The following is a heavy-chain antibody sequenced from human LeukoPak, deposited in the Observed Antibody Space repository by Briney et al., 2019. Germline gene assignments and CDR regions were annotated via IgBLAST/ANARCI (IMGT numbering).Heavy chain of an antibody. CDR1: GYTFTSYG. V-gene: IGHV1-18*01. J-gene: IGHJ5*02. CDR3: ARDLGYDFWSGYQDWFDP. CDR2: ISAYNGNT. Sequence: ASVKVSCKASGYTFTSYGISWVRQAPGQGLEWMGWISAYNGNTNYAQKLQGRVTMTTDTSTSTAYMELRSLRSDDTAVYYCARDLGYDFWSGYQDWFDPWGQGTLVTVSS. D-gene: IGHD3-3*01.